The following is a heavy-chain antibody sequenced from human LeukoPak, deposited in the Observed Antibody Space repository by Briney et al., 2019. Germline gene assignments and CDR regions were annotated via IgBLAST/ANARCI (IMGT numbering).Heavy chain of an antibody. CDR1: GYSFTTYW. J-gene: IGHJ4*02. V-gene: IGHV5-51*01. Sequence: GESLKISCKGSGYSFTTYWIGWVRQMPGKGLEWMGIIYPGDSDTRYSPSSQGQVTISADKSISTAYLQWSSLKASDTAMYYCATSAIVGPTLFDYWGQGTLVTVSS. D-gene: IGHD1-26*01. CDR3: ATSAIVGPTLFDY. CDR2: IYPGDSDT.